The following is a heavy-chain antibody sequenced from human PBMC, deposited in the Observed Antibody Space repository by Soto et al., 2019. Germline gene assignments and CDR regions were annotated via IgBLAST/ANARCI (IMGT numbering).Heavy chain of an antibody. CDR3: ARAVVVPAASLALDV. V-gene: IGHV3-23*01. Sequence: GGSLRLSCAASGFTFSSYAMSWVRQAPGKGLEWGSAISGSGGSTYYADSVKGRFTISRDNSKNTLYLQMNSLRAEDTAVYYCARAVVVPAASLALDVWGQGTTVTVSS. D-gene: IGHD2-2*01. CDR2: ISGSGGST. CDR1: GFTFSSYA. J-gene: IGHJ6*02.